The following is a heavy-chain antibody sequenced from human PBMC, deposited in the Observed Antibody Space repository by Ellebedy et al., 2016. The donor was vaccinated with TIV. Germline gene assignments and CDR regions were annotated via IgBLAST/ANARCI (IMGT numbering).Heavy chain of an antibody. Sequence: AASVKVSCKASGYTFTGYYMHWVRQAPGQGLEWMGWINPNSGGTNYAQKFQGWVTMTRDTSISPAYMELSRLRSDDTAVYYCARGRYGSGIYYFDYWGQGTLVTVSS. CDR3: ARGRYGSGIYYFDY. CDR1: GYTFTGYY. V-gene: IGHV1-2*04. D-gene: IGHD3-10*01. J-gene: IGHJ4*02. CDR2: INPNSGGT.